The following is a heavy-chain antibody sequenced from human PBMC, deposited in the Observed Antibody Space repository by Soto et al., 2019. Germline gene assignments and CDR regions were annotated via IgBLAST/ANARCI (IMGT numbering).Heavy chain of an antibody. CDR1: GDIVSSNSAA. CDR3: ARDDRPYGSGSYTGIDF. D-gene: IGHD3-10*01. CDR2: TYYRSKWSI. Sequence: SQTLSLTCAISGDIVSSNSAAWHWSSHSPSRDLECLGRTYYRSKWSIDYAVSVKSRITIRADTSKNQFSLQLDSVTPEDTAVYYCARDDRPYGSGSYTGIDFWGQGTPVTVSS. V-gene: IGHV6-1*01. J-gene: IGHJ4*02.